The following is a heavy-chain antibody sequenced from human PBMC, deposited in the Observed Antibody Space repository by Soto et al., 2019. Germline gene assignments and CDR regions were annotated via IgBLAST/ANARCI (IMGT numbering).Heavy chain of an antibody. D-gene: IGHD3-10*01. CDR2: LYSGGAT. V-gene: IGHV3-53*04. CDR3: LRGRYGSQIH. J-gene: IGHJ4*02. Sequence: GGSLRLSCAASGFIVSSNYMTWVRQAPGKGPEWVSLLYSGGATHYAASVKGRFTISSHSSQNTLFLQMNSLRTEDTATYYCLRGRYGSQIHWGQGTKVTVSS. CDR1: GFIVSSNY.